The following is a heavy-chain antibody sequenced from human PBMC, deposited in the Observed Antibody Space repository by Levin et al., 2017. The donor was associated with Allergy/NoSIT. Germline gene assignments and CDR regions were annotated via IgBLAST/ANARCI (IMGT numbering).Heavy chain of an antibody. J-gene: IGHJ6*02. Sequence: PGGSLRLSCVGSGFTFADYAMHWVRQRPGKGLEWVSIINWNSGAIAYADSVRGRFTVSRDNAKNSVYLQMNSVRAEDTALYYCVRDVYLGQWPPQYTMDVWGQGTTVTVS. CDR2: INWNSGAI. D-gene: IGHD6-19*01. CDR1: GFTFADYA. V-gene: IGHV3-9*01. CDR3: VRDVYLGQWPPQYTMDV.